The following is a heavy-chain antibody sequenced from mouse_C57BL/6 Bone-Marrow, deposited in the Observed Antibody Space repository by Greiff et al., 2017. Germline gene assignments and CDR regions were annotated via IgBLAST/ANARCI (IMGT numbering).Heavy chain of an antibody. CDR3: ARHGYDYAWLAY. CDR1: GFTFSSYG. D-gene: IGHD2-4*01. CDR2: ISSGGSYT. Sequence: EVQRVESGGDLVKPGGSLKLSCAASGFTFSSYGMSWVRQTPDKRLEWVATISSGGSYTYYPDSVKGRFTISRDNAKNTLYLQMSSLKSEDTAMYDCARHGYDYAWLAYWGQGTLVTVSA. V-gene: IGHV5-6*01. J-gene: IGHJ3*01.